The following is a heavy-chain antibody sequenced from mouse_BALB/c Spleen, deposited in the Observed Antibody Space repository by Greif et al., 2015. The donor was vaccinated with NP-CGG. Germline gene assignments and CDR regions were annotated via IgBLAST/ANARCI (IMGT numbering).Heavy chain of an antibody. D-gene: IGHD1-2*01. CDR3: ARGKSTAPYAMDY. Sequence: QVQLQQSGAELMKPGASVKISCKATGYTFSSYWIEWVKQRPGHGLEWIGEILPGSGSTNYNEKFKGKATFTADTSSNTAYMQLSSLTSEDSAVYYCARGKSTAPYAMDYWGQGTSVTVSS. V-gene: IGHV1-9*01. CDR1: GYTFSSYW. CDR2: ILPGSGST. J-gene: IGHJ4*01.